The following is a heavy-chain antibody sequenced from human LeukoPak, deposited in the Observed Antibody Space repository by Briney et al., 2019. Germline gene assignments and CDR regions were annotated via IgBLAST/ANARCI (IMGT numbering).Heavy chain of an antibody. V-gene: IGHV3-48*01. Sequence: GGSLRLSCAASGFTFSNYNMFWARQAPGKGLEWVSYITSSSNTVHYADSVKGRFTHSRDNAKSSLYLQMNSLRAEDTAIYYCARLLSGWYLADYWGQGTLVTVSS. CDR2: ITSSSNTV. CDR1: GFTFSNYN. D-gene: IGHD6-19*01. CDR3: ARLLSGWYLADY. J-gene: IGHJ4*02.